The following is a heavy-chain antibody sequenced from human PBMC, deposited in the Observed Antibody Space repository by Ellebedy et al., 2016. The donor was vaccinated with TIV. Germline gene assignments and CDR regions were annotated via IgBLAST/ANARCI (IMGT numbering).Heavy chain of an antibody. CDR3: ARVKFWGWQQQFDY. D-gene: IGHD5-24*01. J-gene: IGHJ4*02. Sequence: SVKVSCXASGGTFSSYAISWVRQAPGQGLEWMGGIIPIFGTANYAQKFQGRVTITADESTSTAYMELSSLRSEDTAVYYCARVKFWGWQQQFDYWGQGTLVTVSS. V-gene: IGHV1-69*13. CDR1: GGTFSSYA. CDR2: IIPIFGTA.